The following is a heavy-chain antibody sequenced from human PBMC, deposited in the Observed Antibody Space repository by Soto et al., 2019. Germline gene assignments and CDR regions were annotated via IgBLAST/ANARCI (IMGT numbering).Heavy chain of an antibody. CDR3: ARGGYYDFWSGYPPLQYNWFDP. D-gene: IGHD3-3*01. Sequence: KTSETLSLTCAVSGGSISSGGYSWSWIRQPPGKGLEWIGYIYHSGSTYYNPSLKSRVTISVDRSKNQFSLKLSSVTAADTAVYYCARGGYYDFWSGYPPLQYNWFDPWGQGTLVTVSS. CDR1: GGSISSGGYS. CDR2: IYHSGST. J-gene: IGHJ5*02. V-gene: IGHV4-30-2*01.